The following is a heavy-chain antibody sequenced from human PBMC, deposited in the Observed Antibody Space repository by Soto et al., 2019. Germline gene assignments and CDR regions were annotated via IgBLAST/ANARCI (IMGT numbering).Heavy chain of an antibody. Sequence: QVQLQESGPGLVKPSETLSLTCTVSGGSISSYYWSWIRQPPGKGLEWIGYIYYSGSTNYNPSLKSRVTISVDTSKNQFSLKRSSVTAADTAVYYCARHDGYYGNDASNAFDIWGQGTMVTVAS. J-gene: IGHJ3*02. CDR3: ARHDGYYGNDASNAFDI. CDR1: GGSISSYY. CDR2: IYYSGST. V-gene: IGHV4-59*08. D-gene: IGHD1-20*01.